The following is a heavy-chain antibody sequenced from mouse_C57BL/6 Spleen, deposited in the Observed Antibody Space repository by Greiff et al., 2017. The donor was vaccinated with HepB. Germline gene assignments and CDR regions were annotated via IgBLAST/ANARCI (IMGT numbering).Heavy chain of an antibody. Sequence: EVKLVESGGGLVKPGGSLKLSCAASGFTFSDYGMHWVRQAPEKGLEWVAYISSGSSTIYYADTVKGRFTISRDNAKTTLFMQMTSLRSEDTAMYYCARPELRYAMDYWGQGTSVTVSS. D-gene: IGHD1-1*01. V-gene: IGHV5-17*01. J-gene: IGHJ4*01. CDR1: GFTFSDYG. CDR2: ISSGSSTI. CDR3: ARPELRYAMDY.